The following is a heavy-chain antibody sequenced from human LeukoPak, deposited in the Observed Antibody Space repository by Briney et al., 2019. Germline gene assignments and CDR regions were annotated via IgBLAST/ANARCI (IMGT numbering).Heavy chain of an antibody. V-gene: IGHV3-23*01. Sequence: GGSLRLSCAASGFTFSSYEMNWVRQAPGKGLEWVSTITGSGDSTYYADSVKGRFTLSRDISKNTLYLQMNSLRAEDTAVYYCAKLYCSGSSCYSIDHWGQGTLVTVSS. CDR1: GFTFSSYE. D-gene: IGHD2-15*01. J-gene: IGHJ4*02. CDR3: AKLYCSGSSCYSIDH. CDR2: ITGSGDST.